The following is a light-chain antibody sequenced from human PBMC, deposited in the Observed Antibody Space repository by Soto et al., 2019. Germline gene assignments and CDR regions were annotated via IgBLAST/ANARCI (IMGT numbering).Light chain of an antibody. CDR1: QSVSSN. J-gene: IGKJ4*01. CDR2: GIS. Sequence: EVVMTQSPATLSVSPGERATLSCRASQSVSSNFAWYQQKPGQVPRLLIYGISTRATGIPARFSGGGSGTEFTLTISSLQSEDFAVYYCQQYNDWPLTFGGGTKVEIK. V-gene: IGKV3-15*01. CDR3: QQYNDWPLT.